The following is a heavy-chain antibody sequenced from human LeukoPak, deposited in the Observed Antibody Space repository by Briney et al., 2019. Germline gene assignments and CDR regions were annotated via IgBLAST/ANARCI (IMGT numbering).Heavy chain of an antibody. CDR2: IFCNGQT. CDR1: GGPVQTSDYY. J-gene: IGHJ5*02. D-gene: IGHD3-22*01. Sequence: SETLALTWHVSGGPVQTSDYYRGWVRHRPGTGPEWIGDIFCNGQTNYNPSLKSRVTISVDTSKNQFSLKLSSVTAADTAVYYCAREFHYYDSSGYYYKGFDPWGQGTLVTVSS. CDR3: AREFHYYDSSGYYYKGFDP. V-gene: IGHV4-61*08.